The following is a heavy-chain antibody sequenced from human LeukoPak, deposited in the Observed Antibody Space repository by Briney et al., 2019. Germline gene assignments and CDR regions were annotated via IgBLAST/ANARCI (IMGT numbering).Heavy chain of an antibody. CDR2: FDPEDGET. V-gene: IGHV1-24*01. J-gene: IGHJ4*02. CDR1: GYTLTELS. D-gene: IGHD3-10*01. Sequence: ASVKVSCKVSGYTLTELSMHWVRQAPGKALECMGGFDPEDGETIYAQKFQGRVTMTEDTSTDTAYMELSSLRSEDTAVYYCAARVRGAYLLYFDYWGQGTLATVSS. CDR3: AARVRGAYLLYFDY.